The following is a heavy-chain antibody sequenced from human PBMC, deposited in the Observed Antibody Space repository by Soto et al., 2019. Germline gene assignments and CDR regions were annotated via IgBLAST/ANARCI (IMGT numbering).Heavy chain of an antibody. J-gene: IGHJ4*02. CDR3: AKGGEVGGVLGDH. D-gene: IGHD1-26*01. CDR2: ISYDGSYQ. V-gene: IGHV3-30*18. Sequence: QVQLVESGGGVVRPGTSLRLSCEASGFAFNKFGMHWVRQAPGKGLEWVAFISYDGSYQYYADSVQGRLTITRDNSMNTLNMQLNSVRREDTAVYYCAKGGEVGGVLGDHWGQGTLVTVSS. CDR1: GFAFNKFG.